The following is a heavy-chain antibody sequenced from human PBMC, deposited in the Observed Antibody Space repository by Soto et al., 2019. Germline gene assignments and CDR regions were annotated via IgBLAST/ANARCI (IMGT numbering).Heavy chain of an antibody. V-gene: IGHV1-18*01. Sequence: WASVKVSCKASGYTFTSYGISWVRQAPGQGLEWMGWISAYNGNTNYAQKLQGRVTMTTDTSTSTAYMELRSLRSDDTAVYYCASSLRYSSSSPLDYWGQGTLVTVSS. J-gene: IGHJ4*02. CDR3: ASSLRYSSSSPLDY. CDR2: ISAYNGNT. CDR1: GYTFTSYG. D-gene: IGHD6-13*01.